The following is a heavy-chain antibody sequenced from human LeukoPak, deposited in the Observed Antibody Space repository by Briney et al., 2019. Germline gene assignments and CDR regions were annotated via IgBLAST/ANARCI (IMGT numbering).Heavy chain of an antibody. CDR3: ARDRGYAFDI. J-gene: IGHJ3*02. CDR2: INSDGSST. CDR1: GFTFSTYW. V-gene: IGHV3-74*01. D-gene: IGHD5-12*01. Sequence: GGSLRLSCAASGFTFSTYWMHWVRQAPGKGLVWVSRINSDGSSTSYADCVKGRFTISRDNAKNTLYLQMDNLRAEDTAVYYCARDRGYAFDIWGQGTMVTVSS.